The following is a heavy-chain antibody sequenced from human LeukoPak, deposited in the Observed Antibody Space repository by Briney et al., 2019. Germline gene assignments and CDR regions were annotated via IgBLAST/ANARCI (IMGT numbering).Heavy chain of an antibody. CDR1: GFTFSRYW. Sequence: GGSLRLSCAASGFTFSRYWMTWVRQAPGKGLEWVANINQDGIEKYYVDSVRGRFTISRDNAKNSLYLQMNSLRAEDTAVYYCAREVYYVGSGYYHPGGFDYWGQGTLVTVSS. CDR3: AREVYYVGSGYYHPGGFDY. CDR2: INQDGIEK. J-gene: IGHJ4*02. V-gene: IGHV3-7*01. D-gene: IGHD3-22*01.